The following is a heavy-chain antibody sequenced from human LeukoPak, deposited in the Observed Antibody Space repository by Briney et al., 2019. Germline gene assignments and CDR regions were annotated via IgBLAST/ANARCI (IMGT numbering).Heavy chain of an antibody. J-gene: IGHJ6*03. CDR1: GFTFSSYS. Sequence: PGGSLRLSCAASGFTFSSYSMNWVRQAPGKGLEWVSSISSSSSYIYYADSVKGRFTISRDNAKNSLYLQMNSQRAEDTAVYYCARVDYSNYIYYYYYMDVWGKGTTVTVSS. CDR2: ISSSSSYI. CDR3: ARVDYSNYIYYYYYMDV. V-gene: IGHV3-21*01. D-gene: IGHD4-11*01.